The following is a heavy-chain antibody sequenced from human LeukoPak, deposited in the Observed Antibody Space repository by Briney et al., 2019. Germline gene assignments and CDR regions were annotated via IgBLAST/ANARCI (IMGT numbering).Heavy chain of an antibody. Sequence: ASVEVSCKASGYTFTGYYMHWVRQAPGQGLEWMGWINPNSGGTNYAQKFQGRVTMTRDTSISTAYMELMSLRSDDTAVFYCARDGSGGGGYFDYWGQGTLVIVSS. V-gene: IGHV1-2*02. J-gene: IGHJ4*02. CDR3: ARDGSGGGGYFDY. D-gene: IGHD6-19*01. CDR1: GYTFTGYY. CDR2: INPNSGGT.